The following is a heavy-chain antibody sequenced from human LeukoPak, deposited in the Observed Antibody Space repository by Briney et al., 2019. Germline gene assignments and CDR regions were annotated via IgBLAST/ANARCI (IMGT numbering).Heavy chain of an antibody. CDR1: GGSFSGYY. J-gene: IGHJ4*02. CDR2: INHSGST. CDR3: ARRPRTYYYDSSGYFTLDY. Sequence: SETLSLTCAVYGGSFSGYYWSWIRQPPGKGLEWIGEINHSGSTNYNPSLKSRVSISVDTSKNQFSLKLSSVTAADTAVYYCARRPRTYYYDSSGYFTLDYWGQGTLVTVSS. D-gene: IGHD3-22*01. V-gene: IGHV4-34*01.